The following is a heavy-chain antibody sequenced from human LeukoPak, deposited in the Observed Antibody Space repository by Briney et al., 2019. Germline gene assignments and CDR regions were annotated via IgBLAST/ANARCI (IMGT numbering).Heavy chain of an antibody. Sequence: ASVKVSCKASGGTFSSYAISWVRQAPGQGLEWMGGIIPIFGTANYAQKFQGRVTITADKSTSTAYMELSSLRSEDTAVYYRARGGIVGAIKALNWFDPWGQGTLVTVSS. J-gene: IGHJ5*02. CDR3: ARGGIVGAIKALNWFDP. CDR2: IIPIFGTA. D-gene: IGHD1-26*01. V-gene: IGHV1-69*06. CDR1: GGTFSSYA.